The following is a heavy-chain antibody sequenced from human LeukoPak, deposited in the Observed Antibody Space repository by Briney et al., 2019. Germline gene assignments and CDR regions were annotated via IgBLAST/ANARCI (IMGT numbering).Heavy chain of an antibody. CDR2: INRDGSTT. J-gene: IGHJ4*02. CDR3: ARDKKSGESSEIDY. Sequence: GGSLRLSCAASGFTFSNYWVHWVRQAPGKGLVWVSRINRDGSTTKYADSVKGRFAVSRDNAKNTLNLQMNSLRAEDTAVYYRARDKKSGESSEIDYWGQGTLVTVSS. CDR1: GFTFSNYW. V-gene: IGHV3-74*03. D-gene: IGHD3-10*01.